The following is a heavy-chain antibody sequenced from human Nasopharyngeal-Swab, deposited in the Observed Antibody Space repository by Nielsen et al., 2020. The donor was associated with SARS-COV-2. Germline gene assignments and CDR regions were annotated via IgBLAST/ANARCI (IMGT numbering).Heavy chain of an antibody. J-gene: IGHJ3*02. D-gene: IGHD2-2*01. V-gene: IGHV3-11*01. Sequence: GESLKISCAASGFTFSDYYMSWIRQAPGKGLEWVSYISSSGSTIYYADSVKGRFTISRDNAKNSLYLQMNSLRAEDTALYYCAREGVPAAKDAFDIWGQGTMVTVSS. CDR3: AREGVPAAKDAFDI. CDR1: GFTFSDYY. CDR2: ISSSGSTI.